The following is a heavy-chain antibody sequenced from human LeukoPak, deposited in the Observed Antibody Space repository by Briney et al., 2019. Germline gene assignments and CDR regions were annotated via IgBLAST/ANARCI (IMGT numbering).Heavy chain of an antibody. J-gene: IGHJ4*02. CDR1: GDSISSKNYY. CDR3: ASPRGLGMAAPDQFDY. D-gene: IGHD6-13*01. V-gene: IGHV4-39*01. Sequence: SETLSLTCNVSGDSISSKNYYWGWIRQPPGKGLEWIGSMYYGGTTYYNPSLKGRVTISADTSENQFSLRLISVTAADAAVYYCASPRGLGMAAPDQFDYWGQGTLVTVSS. CDR2: MYYGGTT.